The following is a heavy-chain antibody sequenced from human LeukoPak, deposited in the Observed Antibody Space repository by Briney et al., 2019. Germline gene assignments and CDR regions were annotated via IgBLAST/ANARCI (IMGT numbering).Heavy chain of an antibody. CDR3: ARVSLYCSSTSCYLFGANYGMDV. J-gene: IGHJ6*04. CDR1: GGTFSSYA. Sequence: ASVKVSCKASGGTFSSYAISWVRQAPGQGLEWMAGIIPIFGTAHYAQKLQGRVTITADKSTSTAYMELSSLRSEDTAVYYCARVSLYCSSTSCYLFGANYGMDVWGKGTTVTVSS. D-gene: IGHD2-2*01. V-gene: IGHV1-69*06. CDR2: IIPIFGTA.